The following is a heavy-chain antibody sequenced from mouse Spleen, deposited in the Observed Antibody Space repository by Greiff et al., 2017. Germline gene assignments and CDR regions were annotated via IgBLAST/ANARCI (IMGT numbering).Heavy chain of an antibody. J-gene: IGHJ4*01. CDR1: GYIFTEYT. CDR2: FYPGSGSI. V-gene: IGHV1-62-2*01. Sequence: VQLQQSGAELVKPGASVKLPCKASGYIFTEYTIYWVKQRSGQGLEWIGWFYPGSGSIKYNEKFKDKATLTADKSSSTVYMELSRLTSEDSAVYFCARHEEGGNAMDYWGQGTSVTVSS. CDR3: ARHEEGGNAMDY.